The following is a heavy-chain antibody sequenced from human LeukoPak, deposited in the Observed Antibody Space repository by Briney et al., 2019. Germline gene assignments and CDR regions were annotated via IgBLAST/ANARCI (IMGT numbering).Heavy chain of an antibody. Sequence: SVKVSCKASGGTFSSYAISWVRQAPGQGLEWMGGIIPIFGTANYAQKFRGRVTMTEDTSTDTAYMELSSLRSEDTAVYYCATEASYGDQYYFDYWGQGTLVTVSS. V-gene: IGHV1-69*06. CDR1: GGTFSSYA. J-gene: IGHJ4*02. CDR3: ATEASYGDQYYFDY. D-gene: IGHD4-17*01. CDR2: IIPIFGTA.